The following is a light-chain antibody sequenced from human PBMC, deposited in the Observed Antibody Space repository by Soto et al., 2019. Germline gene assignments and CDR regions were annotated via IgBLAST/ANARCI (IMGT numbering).Light chain of an antibody. Sequence: QSALTQPRSVSGSPGQSVTISCTGTGNDVGAYNYVSWYQQHPDRPPKLLIYGVVRWPSGVPDRFSGSKSGNTASLTISGLQAEDEADYFCCSYAGGYTYLFGTGTKVTVL. J-gene: IGLJ1*01. V-gene: IGLV2-11*01. CDR1: GNDVGAYNY. CDR3: CSYAGGYTYL. CDR2: GVV.